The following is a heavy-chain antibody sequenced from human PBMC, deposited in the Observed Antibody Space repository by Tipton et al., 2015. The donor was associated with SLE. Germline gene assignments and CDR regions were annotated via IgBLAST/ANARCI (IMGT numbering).Heavy chain of an antibody. CDR2: IYNSATT. Sequence: LRLSCTVSGGSINSGGSYWTWIRQRPGKGLEWIAYIYNSATTYYNPSPQRRVTISVDTSQNQFPLRLRSVTAADTAVYYCARDRKYYDSSDDYYYYYCHVDVWGKGTTVTVSS. CDR3: ARDRKYYDSSDDYYYYYCHVDV. J-gene: IGHJ6*03. V-gene: IGHV4-31*03. D-gene: IGHD3-22*01. CDR1: GGSINSGGSY.